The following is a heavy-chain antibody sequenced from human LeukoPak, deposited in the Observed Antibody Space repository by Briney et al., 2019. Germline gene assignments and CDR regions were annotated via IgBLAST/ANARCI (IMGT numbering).Heavy chain of an antibody. CDR1: GFTFSSYA. J-gene: IGHJ4*02. D-gene: IGHD3-10*01. CDR2: FSGSGGST. Sequence: GGSLRLSCAASGFTFSSYAMSWVRQAPGKGLEWVSAFSGSGGSTYCADSVKGRFTISRDDSKNTLYLQMNSLRAEDTAVYYCAKSSSGSSYNVLDYWGQGTLVTVSS. V-gene: IGHV3-23*01. CDR3: AKSSSGSSYNVLDY.